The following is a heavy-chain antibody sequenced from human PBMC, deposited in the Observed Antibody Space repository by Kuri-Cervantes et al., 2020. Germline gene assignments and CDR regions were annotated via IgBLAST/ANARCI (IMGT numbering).Heavy chain of an antibody. J-gene: IGHJ4*02. CDR3: ASATQNYGSGSYYRGTFDY. CDR1: GGSISSGGYS. Sequence: LRLSCAVSGGSISSGGYSWSWIRQPPGKGLEWIGYIYHSGSTYYNPSLKSRVTISVDTSKNQFSLKLSSVTAADTAVYYCASATQNYGSGSYYRGTFDYWGQGTLVTVSS. CDR2: IYHSGST. V-gene: IGHV4-30-2*01. D-gene: IGHD3-10*01.